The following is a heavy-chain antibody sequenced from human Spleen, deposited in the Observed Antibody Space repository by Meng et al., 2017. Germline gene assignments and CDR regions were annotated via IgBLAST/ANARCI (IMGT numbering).Heavy chain of an antibody. CDR1: GGSFSDYY. CDR3: ARVTSYDYDSSGYFGY. J-gene: IGHJ4*02. V-gene: IGHV4-34*01. D-gene: IGHD3-22*01. CDR2: INHSGST. Sequence: ESLKISCVVSGGSFSDYYWSWIRQPPGKGLEWIGEINHSGSTNYNPSLKSRVTISVDTSKNQFSLKLSSVTAADTAVYYCARVTSYDYDSSGYFGYWGQGTLVTVSS.